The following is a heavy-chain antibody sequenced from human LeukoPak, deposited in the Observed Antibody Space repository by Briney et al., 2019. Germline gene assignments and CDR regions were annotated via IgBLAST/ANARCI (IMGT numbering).Heavy chain of an antibody. D-gene: IGHD6-13*01. CDR2: ISSGSGSI. Sequence: AGGSLRLSCAASGFTFSIYTMNWVRQAPGKGLEWVSSISSGSGSIYSADSVKGRFTISRDNSKNTLYLQMNSLRAEDTAVYYCARGRSSSWYGYFQEWGQGTLVTVSS. J-gene: IGHJ1*01. CDR1: GFTFSIYT. V-gene: IGHV3-21*01. CDR3: ARGRSSSWYGYFQE.